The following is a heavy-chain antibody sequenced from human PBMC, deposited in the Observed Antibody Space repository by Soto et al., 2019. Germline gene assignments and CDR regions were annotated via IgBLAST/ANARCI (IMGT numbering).Heavy chain of an antibody. CDR2: IYYSGST. CDR1: GGSISSYD. D-gene: IGHD2-15*01. J-gene: IGHJ4*02. V-gene: IGHV4-59*08. Sequence: SETLSLTWTVSGGSISSYDWSWIRQPPGKGLEWIGYIYYSGSTNYNPSLKSRVTISVDTSKNQFSLKLSSVTAADTAVYYCARRYGGTFDYWGQGTLVTVSS. CDR3: ARRYGGTFDY.